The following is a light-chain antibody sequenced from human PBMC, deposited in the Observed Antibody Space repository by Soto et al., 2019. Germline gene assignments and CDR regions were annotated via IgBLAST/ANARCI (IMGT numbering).Light chain of an antibody. V-gene: IGKV3-20*01. CDR2: AVS. J-gene: IGKJ2*01. CDR3: QQYGSSPRYI. Sequence: DIVLTQSPGTLSLSPGERATLSCRASQSVDSRYLAWYQQKPGQAPRLLIYAVSSRATGIPDRFSGSGSGTDFTLTISRLEPEDFAEYYCQQYGSSPRYIFGQGTKLEIK. CDR1: QSVDSRY.